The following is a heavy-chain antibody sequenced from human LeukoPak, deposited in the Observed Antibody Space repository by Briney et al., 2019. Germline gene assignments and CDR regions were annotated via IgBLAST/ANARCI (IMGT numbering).Heavy chain of an antibody. V-gene: IGHV3-30*04. Sequence: GGSLRLSCAASGFTFSSYAMHWVRQAPGKGLEWVAVISYDGSNKYYADSVKGRFTISRDNSKNTLYLQMNSLGAEDTAVYYCAKDPRDHSYGWSWRYFDYWGQGTLVTVSS. J-gene: IGHJ4*02. CDR1: GFTFSSYA. D-gene: IGHD5-18*01. CDR3: AKDPRDHSYGWSWRYFDY. CDR2: ISYDGSNK.